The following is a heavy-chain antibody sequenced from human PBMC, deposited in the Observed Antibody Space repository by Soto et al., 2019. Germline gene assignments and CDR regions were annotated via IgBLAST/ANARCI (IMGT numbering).Heavy chain of an antibody. Sequence: GGSLRLSCAASGFTFSSYAMHWVRQAPGKGLEWVAVISYDGSNKYYADSVKGRFTISRDNSKNTLYLQMNSLRAEDTAVYYCARDQLYDFWSGYYMGGMDVWGQGTTVTVSS. V-gene: IGHV3-30-3*01. J-gene: IGHJ6*02. CDR2: ISYDGSNK. CDR3: ARDQLYDFWSGYYMGGMDV. D-gene: IGHD3-3*01. CDR1: GFTFSSYA.